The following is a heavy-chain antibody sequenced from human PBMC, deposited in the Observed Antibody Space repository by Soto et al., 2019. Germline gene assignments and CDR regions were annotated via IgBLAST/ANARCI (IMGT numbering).Heavy chain of an antibody. D-gene: IGHD3-10*02. CDR3: VGVQSRVLDY. Sequence: QVQLVQSGAEVKKPGASVKVSCKTSGYTFTTYAITWVRQAPGQGLEWMGWISAYNGNTNYAQKLQGRVTMTTDTSTSTAYMELRSLRSDDTALYYCVGVQSRVLDYWGQGTLVTVSS. V-gene: IGHV1-18*01. CDR1: GYTFTTYA. J-gene: IGHJ4*02. CDR2: ISAYNGNT.